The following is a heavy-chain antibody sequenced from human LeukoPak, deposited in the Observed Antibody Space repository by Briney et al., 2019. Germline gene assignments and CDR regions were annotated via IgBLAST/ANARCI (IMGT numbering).Heavy chain of an antibody. CDR1: GFTFSNYW. CDR3: ARGITMAN. D-gene: IGHD3-10*01. V-gene: IGHV3-7*04. J-gene: IGHJ4*02. CDR2: IKQDGSER. Sequence: GGSLRLSCAASGFTFSNYWMTWVRQAPGKGLEWVANIKQDGSERDHVDFVKGRFTISRDDAKNSLYLQMNSLRAEDTAVYYCARGITMANWGQGTLVTVSS.